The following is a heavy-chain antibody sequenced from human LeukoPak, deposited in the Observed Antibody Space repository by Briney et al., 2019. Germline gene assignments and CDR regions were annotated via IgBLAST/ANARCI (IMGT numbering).Heavy chain of an antibody. D-gene: IGHD6-13*01. J-gene: IGHJ4*02. CDR3: ARGRGAAVDY. CDR2: INHSGST. CDR1: GGSFSGYY. V-gene: IGHV4-34*01. Sequence: SETLSLTCAVYGGSFSGYYWSWIRQPPGKGLEWIGEINHSGSTNYNPFLKSRVTISVDTSKNQFSLKLSSVTAADTAVYYCARGRGAAVDYWGQGTLVTVSS.